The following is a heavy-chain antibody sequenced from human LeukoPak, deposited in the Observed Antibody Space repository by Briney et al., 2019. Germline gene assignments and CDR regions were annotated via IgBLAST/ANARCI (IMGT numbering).Heavy chain of an antibody. CDR1: GFTFETFG. D-gene: IGHD1-26*01. Sequence: GGSLRLSCTASGFTFETFGMHWVRQPPGKGLEWVGVIWPNGRITHYGDSVQGRFTISRDNSESTLYLQMNSLRAEDTAIYYCARETVGTMSDWGQGTLVTVSS. V-gene: IGHV3-33*01. CDR3: ARETVGTMSD. J-gene: IGHJ4*02. CDR2: IWPNGRIT.